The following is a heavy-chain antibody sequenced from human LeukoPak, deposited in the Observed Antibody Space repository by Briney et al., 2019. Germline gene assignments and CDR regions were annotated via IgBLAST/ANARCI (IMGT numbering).Heavy chain of an antibody. V-gene: IGHV4-59*01. J-gene: IGHJ5*02. CDR2: IYYSGST. CDR1: GGSISSYY. D-gene: IGHD2-21*02. CDR3: ARCGGDCFNLWRSGWFDP. Sequence: SETLSLTCTVSGGSISSYYWSWIRQPPGKGLEWIGYIYYSGSTNYNPSLKSRVTISVDTSKNQFSLKLSCVAAADTAVYYCARCGGDCFNLWRSGWFDPWGQGTLVTVSS.